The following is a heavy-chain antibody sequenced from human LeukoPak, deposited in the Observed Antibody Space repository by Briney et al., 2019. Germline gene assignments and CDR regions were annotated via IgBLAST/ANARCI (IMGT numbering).Heavy chain of an antibody. D-gene: IGHD2-2*01. CDR2: LYSGGDT. CDR1: GFTVSSNY. Sequence: PGGSLRLSCAASGFTVSSNYINWVRQAAGKGLEWVSVLYSGGDTYYADSVKGRLAVSRDNSKNTLYLQMNSLGAEDTAVYYCARDTSGYCSTSRCYGSWYFDLWGRGTLVTVSS. V-gene: IGHV3-53*01. CDR3: ARDTSGYCSTSRCYGSWYFDL. J-gene: IGHJ2*01.